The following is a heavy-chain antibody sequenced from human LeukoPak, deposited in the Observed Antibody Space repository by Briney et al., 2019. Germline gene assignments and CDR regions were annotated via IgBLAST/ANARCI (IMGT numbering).Heavy chain of an antibody. CDR2: ICGSGGCT. J-gene: IGHJ4*02. V-gene: IGHV3-23*01. Sequence: GGSLRLSCEASGFTFNTYAIYWVRQAPGKGLEGVSGICGSGGCTYYADSVKGRFTISRDNSKNTVYLQMNSLTADDTAVYYCAETTVGYSSGRYPGWPADCWGQGTLVTVSS. D-gene: IGHD6-19*01. CDR3: AETTVGYSSGRYPGWPADC. CDR1: GFTFNTYA.